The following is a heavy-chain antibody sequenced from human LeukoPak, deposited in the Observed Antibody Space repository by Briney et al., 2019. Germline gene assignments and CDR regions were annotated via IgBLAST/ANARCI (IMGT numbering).Heavy chain of an antibody. V-gene: IGHV4-34*01. CDR3: ARGGEIFGVVVEDY. Sequence: PSETLSLTCAVYGGSFSGYYWSWIRQPPGKGLEWIGEINHSGSTNYNPSLKSRVTISVDTSKNQFSLKLSSVTAADTAVHYCARGGEIFGVVVEDYWGQGTLVTVSS. J-gene: IGHJ4*02. CDR2: INHSGST. CDR1: GGSFSGYY. D-gene: IGHD3-3*01.